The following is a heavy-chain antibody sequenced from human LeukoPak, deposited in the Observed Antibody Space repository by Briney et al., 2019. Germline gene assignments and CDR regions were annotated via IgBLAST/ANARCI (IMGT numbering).Heavy chain of an antibody. D-gene: IGHD6-13*01. CDR3: ARGLGSSWVGDY. J-gene: IGHJ4*02. Sequence: KPSETLSPTCAVYGGSFSGYYWSWIRQPPGKGLEWIGEINHSGSTNYNPSLKSRVTISVDTSKNQFSLKLSSVTAADTAVYYCARGLGSSWVGDYWGQGTLVSVSS. V-gene: IGHV4-34*01. CDR1: GGSFSGYY. CDR2: INHSGST.